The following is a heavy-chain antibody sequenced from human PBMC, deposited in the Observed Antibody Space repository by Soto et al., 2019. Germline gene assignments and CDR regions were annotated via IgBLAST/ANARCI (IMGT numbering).Heavy chain of an antibody. V-gene: IGHV2-5*02. CDR1: GFSLSTSGVG. J-gene: IGHJ2*01. Sequence: SGPTLVKPTQTLTLTCTFSGFSLSTSGVGVGWIRQPPGKALEWLALIYWDDDKRYSPSLKSRLTITKDTSKNQVVLTMTNMDPVDTATYYCAHRLATVTPKAHWYFDLWGRGTLVTVSS. CDR2: IYWDDDK. D-gene: IGHD4-17*01. CDR3: AHRLATVTPKAHWYFDL.